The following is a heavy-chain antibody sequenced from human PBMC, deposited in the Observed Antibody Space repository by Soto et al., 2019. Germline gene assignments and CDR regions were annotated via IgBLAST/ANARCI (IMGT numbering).Heavy chain of an antibody. Sequence: SETLSLTCAVYGGSFSGYYWSWIRQPPGKGLEWIGEINHSGSTNYNPSLKSRVTISVDTSKNQFSLKLSSVTAADTAVYYCARAGLGDCTNGVCYTEWFDPWGQGTLVTVSS. CDR1: GGSFSGYY. CDR3: ARAGLGDCTNGVCYTEWFDP. D-gene: IGHD2-8*01. V-gene: IGHV4-34*01. J-gene: IGHJ5*02. CDR2: INHSGST.